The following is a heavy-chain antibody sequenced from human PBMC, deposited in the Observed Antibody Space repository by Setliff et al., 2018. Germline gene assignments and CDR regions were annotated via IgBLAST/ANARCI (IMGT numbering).Heavy chain of an antibody. V-gene: IGHV4-61*02. CDR1: GGSITSGSFY. J-gene: IGHJ4*02. CDR3: RVWVDMIEVDS. CDR2: IHASGSP. D-gene: IGHD3-22*01. Sequence: SETLSLTCTVSGGSITSGSFYWSWIRQPAGKKLEWIGRIHASGSPNYNPSLKSRVTMSVGTSKNQFSLKLTSVTAADTAVYYCRVWVDMIEVDSWAQGTLVTVSS.